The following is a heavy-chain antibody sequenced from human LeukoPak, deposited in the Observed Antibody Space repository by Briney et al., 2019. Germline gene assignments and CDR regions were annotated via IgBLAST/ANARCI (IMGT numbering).Heavy chain of an antibody. D-gene: IGHD3-10*01. CDR1: GLTFGDFA. V-gene: IGHV3-30*04. CDR3: ARDRLWFGDGSPFDY. Sequence: PGRSLRLSCAASGLTFGDFAMYWVRQAPGKGLEWVASILYDGSNDNYAASVKGRFTISRDNSKSTLYLQMDDLRDEDTAVYYCARDRLWFGDGSPFDYWGQGNLVTVSS. J-gene: IGHJ4*02. CDR2: ILYDGSND.